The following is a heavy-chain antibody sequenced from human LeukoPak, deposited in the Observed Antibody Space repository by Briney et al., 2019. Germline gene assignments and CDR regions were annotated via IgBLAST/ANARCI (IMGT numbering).Heavy chain of an antibody. CDR3: ARDSGYYGSGSYLDYYMDV. CDR1: GGTFSSYA. D-gene: IGHD3-10*01. CDR2: IIPIFGTA. J-gene: IGHJ6*03. Sequence: SVKVSCKASGGTFSSYAISWVRQAPGQGLEWMGGIIPIFGTANYAQKFQGRVTITADKSTSTAYMELSSLRSEDTAVYYCARDSGYYGSGSYLDYYMDVWGKGTTVTVSS. V-gene: IGHV1-69*06.